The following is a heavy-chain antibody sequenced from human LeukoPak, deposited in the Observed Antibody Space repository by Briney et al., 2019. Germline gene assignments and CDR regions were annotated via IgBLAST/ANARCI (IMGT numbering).Heavy chain of an antibody. CDR1: GGSISSGGYS. CDR3: ARSYGDYVDWYFDL. J-gene: IGHJ2*01. Sequence: SETLSLTCAVSGGSISSGGYSWSWSRQPPGKGLEWIGYIYHSGSTYYNPSLKSRVTISVDRSKNQFSLKLSSVTAADTAVYYCARSYGDYVDWYFDLWGRGTLVTVSS. CDR2: IYHSGST. D-gene: IGHD4-17*01. V-gene: IGHV4-30-2*01.